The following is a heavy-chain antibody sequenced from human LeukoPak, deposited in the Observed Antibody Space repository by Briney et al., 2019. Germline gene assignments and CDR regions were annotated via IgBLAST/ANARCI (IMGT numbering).Heavy chain of an antibody. CDR3: ARWVTADRGKKDAFDI. V-gene: IGHV5-51*04. J-gene: IGHJ3*02. D-gene: IGHD2-21*02. CDR1: WYSFTTYW. Sequence: GESLKISCKASWYSFTTYWIGLVRQMPGKGLEWGGIIYCGDSYTRYSPPFQGQVTFYADKPIRIAFVPWKNLKASGTAMYYCARWVTADRGKKDAFDIWGQGTMVTVSS. CDR2: IYCGDSYT.